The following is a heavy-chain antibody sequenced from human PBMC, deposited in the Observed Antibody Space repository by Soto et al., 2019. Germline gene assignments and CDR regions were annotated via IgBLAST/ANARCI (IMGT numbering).Heavy chain of an antibody. CDR1: GYTFTSYY. CDR3: ARGLTAGDY. D-gene: IGHD2-21*02. J-gene: IGHJ4*02. V-gene: IGHV1-46*01. Sequence: QVQLVQSGAEVKKPGASVKVSCKASGYTFTSYYIHWVRQAPGQGLEWMAIINPNGGSTSYAQIFQGRITMTGDTSTSTVYMELNSLRSEDTAVYYCARGLTAGDYWGQGTLVTVSS. CDR2: INPNGGST.